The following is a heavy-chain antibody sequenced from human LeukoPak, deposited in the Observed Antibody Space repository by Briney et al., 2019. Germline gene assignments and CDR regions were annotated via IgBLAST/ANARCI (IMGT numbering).Heavy chain of an antibody. V-gene: IGHV3-33*01. Sequence: GGSLRLFCAASGFTFSSYGMQWVRQAPGKGLEWVAVIWNDGSDKYYADSVKGRFTISRDNSKNTLYLQMNSLRGEDTAVYYCARTNLFVDTAVNDAFDIWGQGTMVTVSS. CDR1: GFTFSSYG. J-gene: IGHJ3*02. D-gene: IGHD5-18*01. CDR3: ARTNLFVDTAVNDAFDI. CDR2: IWNDGSDK.